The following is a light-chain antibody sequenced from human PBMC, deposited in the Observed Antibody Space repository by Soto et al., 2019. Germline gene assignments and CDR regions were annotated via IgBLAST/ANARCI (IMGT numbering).Light chain of an antibody. V-gene: IGLV2-8*01. CDR1: SSDVGDYKF. CDR3: SSYAGNNNVV. Sequence: QSVLTQPPSASGSPGQSVTISCTGTSSDVGDYKFVSWYQQHPGKAPKLLIYEVSRRPSGVPDRFSGSKSGNTASLTVSGLQAEDEADYYCSSYAGNNNVVFGGGTKVIVL. J-gene: IGLJ2*01. CDR2: EVS.